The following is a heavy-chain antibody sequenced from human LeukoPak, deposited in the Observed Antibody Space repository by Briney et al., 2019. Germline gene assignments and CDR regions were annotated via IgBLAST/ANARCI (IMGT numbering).Heavy chain of an antibody. Sequence: GGSLRLSCAASGFTIDTYHMTWVRQAPGKGLEWVSAISGSGGSTYYADSVKGRFTISRDNSKNTLYLQMNSLRAEDTAVYYCAKDSRWYYYEFDYWGQGTLVTVSS. J-gene: IGHJ4*02. CDR1: GFTIDTYH. CDR2: ISGSGGST. CDR3: AKDSRWYYYEFDY. D-gene: IGHD3-22*01. V-gene: IGHV3-23*01.